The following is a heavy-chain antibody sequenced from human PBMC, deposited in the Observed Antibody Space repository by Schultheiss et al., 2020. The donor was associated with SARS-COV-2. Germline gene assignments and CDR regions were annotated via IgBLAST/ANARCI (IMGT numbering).Heavy chain of an antibody. CDR3: ARGQSGSRGFGEPYCDY. J-gene: IGHJ4*02. CDR2: INHSGST. D-gene: IGHD3-10*01. CDR1: GGSISSGGYS. V-gene: IGHV4-34*01. Sequence: SETLSLTCAVSGGSISSGGYSWSWIRQPPGKGLEWIGEINHSGSTNYNPSLKSRVTISVDTSKNQFSLKLSSVTAADTAVYYCARGQSGSRGFGEPYCDYWGQGTLVTVSS.